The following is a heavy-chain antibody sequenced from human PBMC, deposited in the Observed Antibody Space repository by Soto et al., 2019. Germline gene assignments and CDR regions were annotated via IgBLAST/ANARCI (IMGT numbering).Heavy chain of an antibody. D-gene: IGHD6-13*01. CDR3: AKTKGIGYFYFYGMDV. Sequence: GGSLRLSCAASGFTFSSHAMSWARQAPGKGLEWVSSISGSRVSTYFADSVKGRFTISRDNSKNTLYLQMTSLRAEDTAIYYCAKTKGIGYFYFYGMDVWGQGTTVTVSS. CDR1: GFTFSSHA. CDR2: ISGSRVST. J-gene: IGHJ6*02. V-gene: IGHV3-23*01.